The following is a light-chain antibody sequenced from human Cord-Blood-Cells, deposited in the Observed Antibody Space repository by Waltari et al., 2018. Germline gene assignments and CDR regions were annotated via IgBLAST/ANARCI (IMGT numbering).Light chain of an antibody. CDR2: AES. CDR3: QQSYSTLWT. V-gene: IGKV1-39*01. Sequence: DIQMTQSPSSLSASVGDRVTITCRASQSISSYVNWYQQKPGKAPKLLIYAESSLQSGVRSRFSGSGSGKDFTLTISSLQPEDFATYYCQQSYSTLWTFGQGTKVEIK. CDR1: QSISSY. J-gene: IGKJ1*01.